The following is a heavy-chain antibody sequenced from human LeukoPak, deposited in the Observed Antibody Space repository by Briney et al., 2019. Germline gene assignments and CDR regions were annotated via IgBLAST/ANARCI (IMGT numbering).Heavy chain of an antibody. V-gene: IGHV3-53*01. CDR3: AKGLKQWGDAFDI. D-gene: IGHD6-19*01. J-gene: IGHJ3*02. CDR1: GFSVSNNY. CDR2: IYSGGNA. Sequence: GGSLRLSCAASGFSVSNNYLSWVRRAPGKGLEWVSVIYSGGNAYYADYVKGRFTVSRDNSKNTLYLQMNSLRAEDTAVYYCAKGLKQWGDAFDIWGQGTMVTVSS.